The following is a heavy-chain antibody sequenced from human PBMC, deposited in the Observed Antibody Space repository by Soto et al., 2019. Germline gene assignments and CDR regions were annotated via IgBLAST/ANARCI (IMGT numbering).Heavy chain of an antibody. V-gene: IGHV3-23*01. CDR3: AKHRFPPLTAAGTVIDY. D-gene: IGHD6-13*01. CDR1: GFTFSSYA. CDR2: ISGSGGST. J-gene: IGHJ4*02. Sequence: EVQLLESGGGLVQPGGSLRLSCAASGFTFSSYAMSWVRQAPGKGLEWVSAISGSGGSTYYADSVKGRFTISRDNSKNTRYLQMNSLRAEDTAVYYCAKHRFPPLTAAGTVIDYWGQGTLVTVSS.